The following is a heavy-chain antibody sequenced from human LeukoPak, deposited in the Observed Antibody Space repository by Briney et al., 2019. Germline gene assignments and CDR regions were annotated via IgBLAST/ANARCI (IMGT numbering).Heavy chain of an antibody. D-gene: IGHD4-17*01. Sequence: PSETPSLTCTVSGGSISSSSYYWGWIRQPPGKGLEWIGYIYYSGSTYYNPSLKSRVTISVDTSKNQFPLKLSSVTAADTAVYYCARGDYVGNWFDPWGQGTLVTVSS. CDR2: IYYSGST. J-gene: IGHJ5*02. V-gene: IGHV4-39*06. CDR1: GGSISSSSYY. CDR3: ARGDYVGNWFDP.